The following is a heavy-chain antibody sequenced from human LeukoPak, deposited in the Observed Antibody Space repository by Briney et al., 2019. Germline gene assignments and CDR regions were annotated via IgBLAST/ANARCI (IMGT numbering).Heavy chain of an antibody. CDR3: AKVSENGGTLDY. V-gene: IGHV3-23*01. J-gene: IGHJ4*02. Sequence: GGSLRLSCVGSGFTFSSYTMTWVRQAPGKGLEWVSAIGGRGGSTYYADSVKGRFTISRDNSKNTLYLQMNSLRAEDTAVYYCAKVSENGGTLDYWGQGTLVTVSS. D-gene: IGHD4-17*01. CDR1: GFTFSSYT. CDR2: IGGRGGST.